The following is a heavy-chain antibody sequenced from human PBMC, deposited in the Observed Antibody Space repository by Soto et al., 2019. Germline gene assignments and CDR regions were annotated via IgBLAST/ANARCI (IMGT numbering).Heavy chain of an antibody. Sequence: PGESLKISCKGSGYSFTSYWIGGVRQMPGKGLEWMGIIYPGDSDTRYSPSFQGQVTISADKSISTAYLQWSSLKASDTAMYYCASQGGYSLKGGAFDIWGQGTMVTVSS. CDR2: IYPGDSDT. D-gene: IGHD5-12*01. V-gene: IGHV5-51*01. J-gene: IGHJ3*02. CDR3: ASQGGYSLKGGAFDI. CDR1: GYSFTSYW.